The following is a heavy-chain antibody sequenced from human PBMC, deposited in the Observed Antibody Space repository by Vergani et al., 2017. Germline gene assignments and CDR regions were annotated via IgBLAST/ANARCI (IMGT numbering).Heavy chain of an antibody. CDR3: ASDYGDPSDAFDI. CDR1: GITVSSNY. D-gene: IGHD4-17*01. CDR2: IYSGGST. Sequence: DVHLAESGGGFFQPGGSLRLSCSASGITVSSNYMSWVRQAPGKGLEWVSVIYSGGSTYYADSVKGRFTISRDNSKNTLYLQMNSLRAEDTAVYYCASDYGDPSDAFDIWGQGTMVTVSS. V-gene: IGHV3-66*02. J-gene: IGHJ3*02.